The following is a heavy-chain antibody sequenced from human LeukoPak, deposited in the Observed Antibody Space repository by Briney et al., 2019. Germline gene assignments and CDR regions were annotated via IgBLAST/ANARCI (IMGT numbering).Heavy chain of an antibody. J-gene: IGHJ4*02. CDR3: ARGLYVLGLRASNFDY. Sequence: PGGSLRLSCAASGFTFSSYAMHWVRQAPGKGLEWLAVISYDGSNKYYADSVKGRFTISRDNSKNTLYLQMNSLRAEDTAVYYCARGLYVLGLRASNFDYWGQGTLVTVSS. D-gene: IGHD3-16*02. CDR1: GFTFSSYA. CDR2: ISYDGSNK. V-gene: IGHV3-30*01.